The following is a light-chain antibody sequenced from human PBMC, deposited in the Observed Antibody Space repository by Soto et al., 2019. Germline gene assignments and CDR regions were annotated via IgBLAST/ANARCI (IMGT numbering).Light chain of an antibody. CDR2: GAS. CDR3: QQYGISPRT. J-gene: IGKJ1*01. V-gene: IGKV3-20*01. CDR1: QSFRGNY. Sequence: EIVLTQSPGTLSLSPGERATLSCRASQSFRGNYLAWYQQKPGQAPRLLMYGASSRATGTPDRFSGSGSGTDFTLTISRLEPEDIAVYYCQQYGISPRTFGQGTKVDIK.